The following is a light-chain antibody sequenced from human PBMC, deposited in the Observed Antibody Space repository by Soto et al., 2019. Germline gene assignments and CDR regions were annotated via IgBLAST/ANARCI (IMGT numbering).Light chain of an antibody. CDR3: QQYGSSPRT. J-gene: IGKJ1*01. CDR2: HAS. CDR1: QSVSSNY. Sequence: IVLTQSRGTLSLSPGGIATLSCRSSQSVSSNYLAWYQQKPGQAPRLLIYHASSRATGIPDRFSGSGSGTDFTLTISRLEPEDFAVYYCQQYGSSPRTFGQGIKVDIK. V-gene: IGKV3-20*01.